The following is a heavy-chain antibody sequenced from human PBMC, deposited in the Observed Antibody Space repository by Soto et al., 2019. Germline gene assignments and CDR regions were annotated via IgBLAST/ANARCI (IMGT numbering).Heavy chain of an antibody. J-gene: IGHJ6*02. CDR1: GFTFSSYA. V-gene: IGHV3-23*01. CDR2: ISGSGGST. Sequence: GGSLRLSCAASGFTFSSYAMSWVRQAPGKGLEWVSAISGSGGSTYYADSVKGRFTISRDNSKNTLYLQMNSLRAEDTAVYYCAKDKVPAATYYYYYGMDVWGQGTTVTVSS. CDR3: AKDKVPAATYYYYYGMDV. D-gene: IGHD2-2*01.